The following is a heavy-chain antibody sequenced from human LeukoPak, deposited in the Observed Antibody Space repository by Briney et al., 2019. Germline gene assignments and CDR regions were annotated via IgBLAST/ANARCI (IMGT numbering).Heavy chain of an antibody. Sequence: PGRSLRLSCAASGFTFSSYGMHGVRQAPGKGLEWVAVIWNDGSNKYYADSVKGRFTISRDNSKNTLYLQMNSLRAEDTAEYYCARIHSLYYYDSSGYGAFDIWGQGTMVTVSS. CDR1: GFTFSSYG. CDR3: ARIHSLYYYDSSGYGAFDI. V-gene: IGHV3-33*01. J-gene: IGHJ3*02. CDR2: IWNDGSNK. D-gene: IGHD3-22*01.